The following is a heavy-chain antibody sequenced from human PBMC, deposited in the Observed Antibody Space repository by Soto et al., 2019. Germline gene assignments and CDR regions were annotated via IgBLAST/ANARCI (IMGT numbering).Heavy chain of an antibody. CDR1: GFTFRWFG. J-gene: IGHJ4*02. CDR2: IPNDGSNE. V-gene: IGHV3-30*18. D-gene: IGHD3-10*01. CDR3: AKGEVRGIIPSYFDY. Sequence: GGSLRLSCAGSGFTFRWFGMNWVRQAPGKGLEWVARIPNDGSNEYYVDSVKGRFTISRDNSKNTLYLQMDSLRAEDTAVYYCAKGEVRGIIPSYFDYWGLGTLVTVSS.